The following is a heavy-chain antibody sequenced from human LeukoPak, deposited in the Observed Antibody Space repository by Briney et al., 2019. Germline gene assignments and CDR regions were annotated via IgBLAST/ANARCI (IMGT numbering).Heavy chain of an antibody. CDR3: ARDINSGYAGGFDY. CDR2: ISSSGSTI. D-gene: IGHD5-12*01. V-gene: IGHV3-48*03. Sequence: PGGSLRLSCAASGFTFSSYEMNWVRQAPGKGLEWVSYISSSGSTIYYADSVKGRFTISRDNAKNSLYLQMNSLRAEDTAVYYCARDINSGYAGGFDYWGQGTLVTVSS. CDR1: GFTFSSYE. J-gene: IGHJ4*02.